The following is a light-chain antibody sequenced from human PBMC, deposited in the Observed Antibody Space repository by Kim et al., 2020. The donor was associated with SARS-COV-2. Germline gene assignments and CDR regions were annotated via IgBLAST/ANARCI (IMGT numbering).Light chain of an antibody. CDR2: VAS. V-gene: IGKV1-39*01. J-gene: IGKJ1*01. CDR1: QSISSY. CDR3: QQSYIAPPWT. Sequence: SLGERVTITCRASQSISSYLNWYQQKPGKAPKLLIYVASSLQSGVPSRFSGSGSGTDFTLTISSLQPEDFATYYCQQSYIAPPWTFCQGTKVDIK.